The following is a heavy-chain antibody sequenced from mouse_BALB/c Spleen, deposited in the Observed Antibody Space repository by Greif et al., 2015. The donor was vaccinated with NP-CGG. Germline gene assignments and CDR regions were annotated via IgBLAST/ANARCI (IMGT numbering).Heavy chain of an antibody. CDR1: GYTFTSYW. CDR2: IYPGNSDT. CDR3: TRWGLYDGYRYFDY. Sequence: VQLQQSGTVLARPGASVKMSCKASGYTFTSYWMHWVKQRPGQGLEWIGAIYPGNSDTSYNQKFKGKAKLTAVTSTSTAYMELSSLTNEDSAVYYCTRWGLYDGYRYFDYWGQGTTLTVSS. J-gene: IGHJ2*01. V-gene: IGHV1-5*01. D-gene: IGHD2-3*01.